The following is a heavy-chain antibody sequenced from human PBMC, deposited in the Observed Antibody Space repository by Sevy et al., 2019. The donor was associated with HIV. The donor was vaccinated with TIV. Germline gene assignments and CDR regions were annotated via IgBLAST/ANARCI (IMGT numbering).Heavy chain of an antibody. D-gene: IGHD2-2*01. CDR2: IKQDGSER. J-gene: IGHJ4*02. Sequence: GGSLRLSCAASGFTFSSYWLNWVRQAPGKGLEWVANIKQDGSERYYVDSVKGRSTISRDNAKNSLYLQMNSLRAEDTAVYYCARGSFCSSASCYSGGYHYWGQGTLVTVSS. CDR1: GFTFSSYW. V-gene: IGHV3-7*01. CDR3: ARGSFCSSASCYSGGYHY.